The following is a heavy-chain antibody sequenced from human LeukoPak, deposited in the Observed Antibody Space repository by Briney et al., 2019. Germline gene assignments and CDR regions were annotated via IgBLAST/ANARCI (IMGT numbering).Heavy chain of an antibody. CDR3: ARDLGDSQSWLTNWYFDL. CDR2: IRYDGSNK. V-gene: IGHV3-30*02. Sequence: SGGSLRLSCAAPGFTFSTYGMHWVRQAPGKGLEWVAFIRYDGSNKYYADSVKGRFTISRDNSKNTLYLQMNSLRAEDTAVYYCARDLGDSQSWLTNWYFDLWGRGTLVTVSS. J-gene: IGHJ2*01. CDR1: GFTFSTYG. D-gene: IGHD6-19*01.